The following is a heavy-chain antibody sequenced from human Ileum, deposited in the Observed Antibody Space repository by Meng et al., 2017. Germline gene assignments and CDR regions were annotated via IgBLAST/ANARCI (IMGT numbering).Heavy chain of an antibody. CDR3: ARHGGYSQDF. V-gene: IGHV4-4*02. Sequence: QLQQPGPGPGLVRPSGTLSLTCAVSSGTISSNTYWSWVRQPPGKGLEWIGQISHSGSAYYNPSLKSRVTMSVDKSKSQFSLMLTSVTAADKAIYYCARHGGYSQDFWGQGTLVTVSS. CDR2: ISHSGSA. D-gene: IGHD4-23*01. J-gene: IGHJ4*02. CDR1: SGTISSNTY.